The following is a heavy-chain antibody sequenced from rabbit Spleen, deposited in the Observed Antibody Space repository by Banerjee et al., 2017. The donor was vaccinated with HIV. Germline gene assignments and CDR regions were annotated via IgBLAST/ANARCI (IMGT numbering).Heavy chain of an antibody. CDR1: GFSFSSGYD. V-gene: IGHV1S40*01. D-gene: IGHD1-1*01. CDR3: ARDTSSSFSSYGMDL. J-gene: IGHJ6*01. Sequence: QSLEESGGDLVKPGASLTLTCTASGFSFSSGYDMCWVRQAPGKGLEWIGCIGIGSGSTYYASWAKGRFTISKTSSTTVTLQMTSLTAADTATYFCARDTSSSFSSYGMDLWGPGTLVTVS. CDR2: IGIGSGST.